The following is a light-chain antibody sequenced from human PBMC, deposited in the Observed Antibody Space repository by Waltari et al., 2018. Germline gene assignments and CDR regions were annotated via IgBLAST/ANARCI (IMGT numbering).Light chain of an antibody. CDR2: DGS. CDR1: SSDVGGYNY. CDR3: SSYTSSSTLV. V-gene: IGLV2-14*01. Sequence: QSALTQPAPVSGSPGQSITISCTGTSSDVGGYNYVSCYQQHPGKAPKLMIYDGSNRPAGVSDRLAGSMSGNTAALTISGLQAEDEADYYCSSYTSSSTLVFGGGTKLTVL. J-gene: IGLJ3*02.